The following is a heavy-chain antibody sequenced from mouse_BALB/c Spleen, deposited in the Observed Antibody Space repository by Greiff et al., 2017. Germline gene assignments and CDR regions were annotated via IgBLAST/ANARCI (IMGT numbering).Heavy chain of an antibody. V-gene: IGHV2-6-7*01. J-gene: IGHJ4*01. CDR1: GFSLTGYG. CDR3: ARDREGYGSRLYYAMDY. Sequence: VQLKESGPGLVAPSQSLSITCTVSGFSLTGYGVNWVRQPPGKGLEWLGMIWGDGSTDYNSALKSRLSISKDNSKSQVFLKMNSLQTDDTARYYCARDREGYGSRLYYAMDYWGQGTSVTVSS. D-gene: IGHD1-1*01. CDR2: IWGDGST.